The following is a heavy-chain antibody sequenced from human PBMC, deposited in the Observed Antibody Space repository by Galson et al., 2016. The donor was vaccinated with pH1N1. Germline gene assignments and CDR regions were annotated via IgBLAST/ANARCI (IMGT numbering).Heavy chain of an antibody. V-gene: IGHV1-69*05. Sequence: SVKVSCKASGGTFRNYAVTWVRQAPGQGLEWMAGITPLPGKTNYAQKFQGRVPVTTDESTTTAYMELKSLTSADTALYYCARVKFTTVESWVDPWGQGTLVTVSS. CDR2: ITPLPGKT. CDR3: ARVKFTTVESWVDP. CDR1: GGTFRNYA. D-gene: IGHD4-23*01. J-gene: IGHJ5*02.